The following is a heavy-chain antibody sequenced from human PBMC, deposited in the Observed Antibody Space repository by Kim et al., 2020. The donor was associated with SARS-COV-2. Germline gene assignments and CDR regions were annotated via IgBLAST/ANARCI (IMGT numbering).Heavy chain of an antibody. CDR1: GFTFSSYA. CDR2: ISGSGGST. D-gene: IGHD3-10*01. V-gene: IGHV3-23*01. Sequence: GGSLRLSCAASGFTFSSYAMSWVRQAPGKGLEWVSAISGSGGSTYYAASVKGRFTISRDNSKNTLYLQMNSLRAEDTAVYYCAKSGYGSGSYFDYWGQGTLVTVSS. J-gene: IGHJ4*02. CDR3: AKSGYGSGSYFDY.